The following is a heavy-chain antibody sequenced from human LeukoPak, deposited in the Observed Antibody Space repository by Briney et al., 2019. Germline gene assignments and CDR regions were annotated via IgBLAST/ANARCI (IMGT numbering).Heavy chain of an antibody. CDR2: INHSGST. CDR3: VRAAGPYFDS. V-gene: IGHV4-34*01. D-gene: IGHD6-13*01. Sequence: SETLSLTCAVYGGSFSGYYWSWIRQPPGKGLEWIGEINHSGSTNYNPSLKSRVTISVDTSKNQFSLKLSSVTAADTAVYYCVRAAGPYFDSWGQGTLVTVSS. CDR1: GGSFSGYY. J-gene: IGHJ4*02.